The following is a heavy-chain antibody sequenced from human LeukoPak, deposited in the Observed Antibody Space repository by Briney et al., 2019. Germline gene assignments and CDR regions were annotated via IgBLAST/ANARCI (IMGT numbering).Heavy chain of an antibody. V-gene: IGHV4-34*01. CDR1: GGSFSGYY. J-gene: IGHJ5*02. CDR3: ARGIIAAAGPFDP. D-gene: IGHD6-13*01. CDR2: INHSGST. Sequence: SETLSLTCAVYGGSFSGYYWSWIRQPPGKGLEWIGEINHSGSTNYNPSLKSQVTISVDTSKNQFSLKLSSVTAADTAVYYCARGIIAAAGPFDPWGQGTLVTVSS.